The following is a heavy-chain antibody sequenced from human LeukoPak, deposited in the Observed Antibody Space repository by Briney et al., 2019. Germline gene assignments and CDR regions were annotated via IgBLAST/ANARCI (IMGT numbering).Heavy chain of an antibody. D-gene: IGHD2-2*01. J-gene: IGHJ4*02. CDR1: GFTFSSYA. CDR3: AKDLDIVVVPAAYIGADY. Sequence: PGGSLRLSCAASGFTFSSYAMSWVRQAPGKGLEWVSAISGSGGSTYYADSVKGRFTISRDNSKNTLYLQMNSLRAEDTAVYYCAKDLDIVVVPAAYIGADYWGQGTLVTVSS. CDR2: ISGSGGST. V-gene: IGHV3-23*01.